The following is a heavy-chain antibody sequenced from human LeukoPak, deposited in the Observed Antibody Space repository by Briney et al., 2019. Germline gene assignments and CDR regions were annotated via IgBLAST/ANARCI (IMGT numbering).Heavy chain of an antibody. CDR3: ARVRRGLPRKNYYYYTMAV. Sequence: SETLSLICTVSGGSISSYYWSWIRQPAGKGLEWIGRIYTSGSTNYNPSLKSRVTMSVDTSTNQFSLKLSSLAAADTAVYYCARVRRGLPRKNYYYYTMAVWGKGPTPPFS. CDR2: IYTSGST. V-gene: IGHV4-4*07. D-gene: IGHD1-14*01. CDR1: GGSISSYY. J-gene: IGHJ6*03.